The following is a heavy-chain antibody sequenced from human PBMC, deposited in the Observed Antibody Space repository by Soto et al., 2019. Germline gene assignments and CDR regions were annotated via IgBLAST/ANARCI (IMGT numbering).Heavy chain of an antibody. CDR3: TTSPSPSSRDFLPYFAY. V-gene: IGHV3-49*04. Sequence: GGSLRPSCTSAGFTFGSYSMSWVRQAPGKGLGWIGFIRSRAYYGTTECAASVPARFTISRDYSKTTAYLQMESLQSEDTGMYHCTTSPSPSSRDFLPYFAYWGQGALVTAPQ. J-gene: IGHJ4*02. CDR1: GFTFGSYS. D-gene: IGHD2-2*01. CDR2: IRSRAYYGTT.